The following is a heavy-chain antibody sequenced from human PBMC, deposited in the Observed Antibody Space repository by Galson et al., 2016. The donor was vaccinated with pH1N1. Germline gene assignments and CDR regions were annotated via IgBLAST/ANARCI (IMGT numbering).Heavy chain of an antibody. CDR1: GYTSTTFG. CDR3: ARDQNWNLDY. CDR2: ISTSKGNT. V-gene: IGHV1-18*01. D-gene: IGHD1-1*01. J-gene: IGHJ4*02. Sequence: SVKVSCKASGYTSTTFGISWVRQAPGKGLEWLGWISTSKGNTKNAQRLLDRVTMTRDTSTSTVFMELTSLRSDDTAIYYCARDQNWNLDYWGQGTLVTVSS.